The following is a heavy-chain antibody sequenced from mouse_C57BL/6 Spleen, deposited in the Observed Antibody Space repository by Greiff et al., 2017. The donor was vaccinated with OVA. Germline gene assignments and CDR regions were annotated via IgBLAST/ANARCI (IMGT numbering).Heavy chain of an antibody. CDR2: IDPSDSYT. J-gene: IGHJ2*01. D-gene: IGHD1-1*01. Sequence: VQLQQPGAELVKPGASVKLSCKASGYTFTSYWMQWVKQRPGQGLEWIGEIDPSDSYTNYNQKFKGKATLTVDTSSSTAYMQLSSLTSEDSAVYYCARENYGFDDWGQGTTLTVSS. CDR1: GYTFTSYW. CDR3: ARENYGFDD. V-gene: IGHV1-50*01.